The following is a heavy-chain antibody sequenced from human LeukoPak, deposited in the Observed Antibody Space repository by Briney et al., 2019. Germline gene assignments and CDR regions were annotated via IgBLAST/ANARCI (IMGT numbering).Heavy chain of an antibody. CDR1: GFTFSSYW. Sequence: GGSLRLSCAAYGFTFSSYWMSWVRQAPGKGLEWVANIKEDGSDKYYVDSVKGRFTTSRDNAKNSLYLQMNSLRAEDTAVYYCARMRDGYMGRYYFDYWGQGTLVTVSS. D-gene: IGHD5-24*01. CDR2: IKEDGSDK. CDR3: ARMRDGYMGRYYFDY. J-gene: IGHJ4*02. V-gene: IGHV3-7*04.